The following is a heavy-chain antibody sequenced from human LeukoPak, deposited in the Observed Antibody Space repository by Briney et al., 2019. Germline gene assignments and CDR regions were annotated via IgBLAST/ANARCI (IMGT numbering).Heavy chain of an antibody. CDR2: ISAYNGNT. V-gene: IGHV1-18*01. J-gene: IGHJ4*02. Sequence: ASVKVSCKASGYTFTSYGISWVRQAPGQGLEWMGWISAYNGNTNYAQKLQGRVTMTTDTSTSTAYMELRSLRSDDTAVYYCARDSPSYYYDSSGYYYFRPFDYWGQGTLVTVSS. D-gene: IGHD3-22*01. CDR3: ARDSPSYYYDSSGYYYFRPFDY. CDR1: GYTFTSYG.